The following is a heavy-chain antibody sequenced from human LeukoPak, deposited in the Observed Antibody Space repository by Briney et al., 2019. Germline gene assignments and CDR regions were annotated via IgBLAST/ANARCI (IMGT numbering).Heavy chain of an antibody. D-gene: IGHD1-1*01. J-gene: IGHJ6*03. V-gene: IGHV3-21*01. Sequence: PGGSLRLSCAASGFSFNTYSMTWVRQAPGKGLEWVSIISRTSESTFYADSVKGRFTISRDNAKNSLYLQMNSLRAEDTAVYYCARDLLLERRYYHYYYYMDVWGKGTTVTVSS. CDR1: GFSFNTYS. CDR2: ISRTSEST. CDR3: ARDLLLERRYYHYYYYMDV.